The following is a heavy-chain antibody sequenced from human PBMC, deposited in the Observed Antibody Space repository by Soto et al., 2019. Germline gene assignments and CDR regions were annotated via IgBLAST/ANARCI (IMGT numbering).Heavy chain of an antibody. CDR2: ISSSSSYI. J-gene: IGHJ4*02. D-gene: IGHD6-13*01. Sequence: GGSLRLSCAASGFTFSSYSMNWVRQAPGKGLEWVSSISSSSSYIYYADSVKGRFTISRDNAKNSLYLQMNSLRAEDTAVYYCARDGRIAAAGAFEGAEDFDYWGQGTLVTVSS. V-gene: IGHV3-21*01. CDR1: GFTFSSYS. CDR3: ARDGRIAAAGAFEGAEDFDY.